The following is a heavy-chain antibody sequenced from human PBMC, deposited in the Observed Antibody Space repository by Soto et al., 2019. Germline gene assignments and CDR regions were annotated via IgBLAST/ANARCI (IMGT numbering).Heavy chain of an antibody. J-gene: IGHJ4*02. CDR1: GGSISSYY. Sequence: SETLSLTCTVSGGSISSYYWSWIRQPPGKGLEWIGYIYYSGSTNYNPSLKSRVTISVDTSKNQFSLKLSSVTAADTAVYYCAREITSPNYGSGTFDSWGQGTLVTVSS. D-gene: IGHD3-10*01. V-gene: IGHV4-59*01. CDR2: IYYSGST. CDR3: AREITSPNYGSGTFDS.